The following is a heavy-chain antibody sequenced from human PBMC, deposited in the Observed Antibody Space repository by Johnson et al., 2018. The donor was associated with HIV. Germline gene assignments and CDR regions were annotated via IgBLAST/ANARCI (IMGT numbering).Heavy chain of an antibody. CDR1: GFTFSSYA. J-gene: IGHJ3*02. D-gene: IGHD6-13*01. V-gene: IGHV3-20*04. CDR3: ARLDEIAAAGTGDAFDI. Sequence: EVQLVESGGGVVQPGRSLRLSCAASGFTFSSYAMHWVRQAPGKGLEWVSGINWNGGSTGYADSVKGRFTISRDNAKNSLYLQMNSLRAEDTALYYCARLDEIAAAGTGDAFDIWGQGTMVTVSS. CDR2: INWNGGST.